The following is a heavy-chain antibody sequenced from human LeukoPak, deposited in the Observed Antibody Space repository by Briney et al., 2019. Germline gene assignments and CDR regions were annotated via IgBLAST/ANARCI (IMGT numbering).Heavy chain of an antibody. Sequence: SETLSLTCAVSGGSFSPYYWSWLRQPPGKGLEWIGEINRSGSTNYNPSLKSRVTISVDTSKNQFSLRLSSVTAADTAVYYCARGGFYCGGDCYVDYWGQGTLVTVSS. CDR1: GGSFSPYY. V-gene: IGHV4-34*01. CDR3: ARGGFYCGGDCYVDY. J-gene: IGHJ4*02. D-gene: IGHD2-21*02. CDR2: INRSGST.